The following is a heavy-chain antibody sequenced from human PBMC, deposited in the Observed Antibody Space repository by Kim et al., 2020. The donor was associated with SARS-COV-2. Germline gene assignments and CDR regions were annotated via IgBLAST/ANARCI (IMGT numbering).Heavy chain of an antibody. D-gene: IGHD3-10*01. V-gene: IGHV3-7*01. J-gene: IGHJ3*02. CDR2: IKQDGSEK. CDR1: GFTFSSYW. Sequence: GGSLRLSCAASGFTFSSYWMSWVRQAPGKGLEWVANIKQDGSEKYYVDSVKGRFTISRDNAKNSLYLQMNSLRAEDTAVYYCARVDYYGSGMRINDAFDIWGQGTMVTVSS. CDR3: ARVDYYGSGMRINDAFDI.